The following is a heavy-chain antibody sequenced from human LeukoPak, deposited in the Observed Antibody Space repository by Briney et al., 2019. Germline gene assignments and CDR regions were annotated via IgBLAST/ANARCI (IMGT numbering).Heavy chain of an antibody. CDR2: INTNTGNP. CDR3: ARDSSSSYYGMDV. Sequence: ASVKVSCKASGYTFTSYGISWVRQAPGQGLEWMGWINTNTGNPTYAQGFTGRFVFSLDTSVSTAYLQISSLKAEDTAVYYCARDSSSSYYGMDVWGQGTTVTVSS. D-gene: IGHD6-13*01. J-gene: IGHJ6*02. CDR1: GYTFTSYG. V-gene: IGHV7-4-1*02.